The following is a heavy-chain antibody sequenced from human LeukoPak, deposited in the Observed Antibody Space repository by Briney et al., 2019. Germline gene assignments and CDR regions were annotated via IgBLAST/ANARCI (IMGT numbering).Heavy chain of an antibody. D-gene: IGHD2-2*02. J-gene: IGHJ4*02. CDR1: GFTFDDYA. V-gene: IGHV3-9*01. Sequence: GRSLRLSCAASGFTFDDYAMHWVRQAPGKGLEWVSGISWNSGSIGYADSVKGRFTISRDNSKNTLYLQMNSLRAEDTAVYYCAKEGYCSSTSCYNLDYWGQGTLVTVSS. CDR2: ISWNSGSI. CDR3: AKEGYCSSTSCYNLDY.